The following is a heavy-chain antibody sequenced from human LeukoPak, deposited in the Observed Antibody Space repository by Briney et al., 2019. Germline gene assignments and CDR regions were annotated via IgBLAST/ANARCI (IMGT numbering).Heavy chain of an antibody. CDR2: ISYDGSNK. D-gene: IGHD6-19*01. Sequence: GGSLRLSCAASGFTFSSYAMHWVRQAPGKGLEWVALISYDGSNKYYADSVKGRFTISRDNSKNTLYLQMNSLRAEDTAVYYCAKEGIAVPGGDYWGQGTLVTVSS. J-gene: IGHJ4*02. V-gene: IGHV3-30*04. CDR1: GFTFSSYA. CDR3: AKEGIAVPGGDY.